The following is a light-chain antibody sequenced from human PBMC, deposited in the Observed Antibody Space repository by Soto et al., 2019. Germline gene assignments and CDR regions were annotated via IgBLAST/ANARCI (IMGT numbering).Light chain of an antibody. J-gene: IGKJ1*01. CDR2: DAS. CDR3: QQYSTYPWT. V-gene: IGKV1-5*01. Sequence: DIQMTQSPSTLSASVGDRVTITCRASQSISSWLAWYQQKPGKAPKVLIFDASSLESGVPSRFSGSGYATEFTLTISSLQPDDFATYYCQQYSTYPWTFGQGTKVESK. CDR1: QSISSW.